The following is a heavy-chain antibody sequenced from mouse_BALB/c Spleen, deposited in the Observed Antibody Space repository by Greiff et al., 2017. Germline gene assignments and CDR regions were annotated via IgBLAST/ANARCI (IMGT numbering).Heavy chain of an antibody. CDR2: INPSTGYT. D-gene: IGHD4-1*02. V-gene: IGHV1-4*01. J-gene: IGHJ2*01. CDR1: GYTFTSYW. Sequence: QVQLQQPGAELVRPGASVKLSCKASGYTFTSYWMHWVKQRPGQGLEWIGYINPSTGYTEYNQKFKDKATLTADKSSSTAYMQLSSLTSEDSAVYYCARGSTGPLDYWGQGTTLTVSS. CDR3: ARGSTGPLDY.